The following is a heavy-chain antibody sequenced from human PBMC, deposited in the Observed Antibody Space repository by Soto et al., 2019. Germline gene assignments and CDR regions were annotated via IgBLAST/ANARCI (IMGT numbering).Heavy chain of an antibody. CDR3: AWESQTTVTKDYYYGMDV. CDR2: INHSGST. V-gene: IGHV4-4*02. J-gene: IGHJ6*02. CDR1: GGSISSSNW. Sequence: ASETLSLTCAVSGGSISSSNWWSWVRQPPGKGLEWIGEINHSGSTNYNPSLKSRVTISVDTSKNQFSLKLSSVTAADTAVYYCAWESQTTVTKDYYYGMDVWGQGTTVTVSS. D-gene: IGHD4-17*01.